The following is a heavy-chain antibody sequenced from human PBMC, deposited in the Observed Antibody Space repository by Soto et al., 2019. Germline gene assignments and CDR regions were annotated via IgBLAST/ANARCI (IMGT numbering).Heavy chain of an antibody. CDR1: GGSISSYY. CDR3: ASYSTVTTC. Sequence: SETLSLTCTVSGGSISSYYWSLVRQPPGKGLEWIGEIYHSGSTNYNPSLKSRVTISVDKSKNQFSLKLSSVTAADTAVYYCASYSTVTTCWGQGTLVTVSS. CDR2: IYHSGST. D-gene: IGHD4-17*01. V-gene: IGHV4-4*02. J-gene: IGHJ4*02.